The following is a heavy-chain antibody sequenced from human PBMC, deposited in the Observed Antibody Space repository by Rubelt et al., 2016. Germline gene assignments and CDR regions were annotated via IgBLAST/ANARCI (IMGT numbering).Heavy chain of an antibody. J-gene: IGHJ4*02. CDR2: IYSGGST. CDR1: GFTVSSNY. CDR3: ARALPQWERYS. Sequence: EVQLVESGGGLVQPGGSLRLSCAASGFTVSSNYMSWVRQAPGKGLEWVSVIYSGGSTYYADSVKGRFTISRDNSKNTLYLQRNSLRGEDTAVYYCARALPQWERYSWGQGTLITVSS. V-gene: IGHV3-66*01. D-gene: IGHD1-26*01.